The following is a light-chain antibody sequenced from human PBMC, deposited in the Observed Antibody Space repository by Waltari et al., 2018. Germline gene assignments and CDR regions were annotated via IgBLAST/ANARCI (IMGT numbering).Light chain of an antibody. CDR1: QSISSW. V-gene: IGKV1-5*01. Sequence: DIQMTQSPSTVSASVGDRVTITCRASQSISSWLAWYQQKPGKAPKLLIYAASSLQSGVPSRFSGSGSGTDFTLTIGSLQPEDFAVYYCQQYNNWPYTFGQGTKLEIK. CDR2: AAS. J-gene: IGKJ2*01. CDR3: QQYNNWPYT.